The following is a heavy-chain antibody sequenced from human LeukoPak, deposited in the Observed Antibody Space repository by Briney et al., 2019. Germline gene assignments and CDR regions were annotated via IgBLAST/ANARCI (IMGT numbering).Heavy chain of an antibody. CDR3: ARDASVSMIVGGGAFDI. Sequence: PGGSLRLSCAASGFTFRSYSMSWVRQAPGKGLEWVSSISSSSSYIYYADSMKGRFTISRDNAKNSLYLQMNSLRAEDTAVYHCARDASVSMIVGGGAFDIWGQGTMVTVSS. CDR2: ISSSSSYI. CDR1: GFTFRSYS. J-gene: IGHJ3*02. D-gene: IGHD3-22*01. V-gene: IGHV3-21*01.